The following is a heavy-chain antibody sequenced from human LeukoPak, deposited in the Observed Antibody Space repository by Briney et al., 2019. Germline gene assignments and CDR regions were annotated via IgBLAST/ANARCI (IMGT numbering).Heavy chain of an antibody. J-gene: IGHJ3*02. V-gene: IGHV1-2*02. D-gene: IGHD2/OR15-2a*01. CDR1: GYTFTGYY. Sequence: ASVKVSCKASGYTFTGYYMHWVRQAPGQGLEWMGWINPNSGGTNYAQKFQGRVTMTRDTSISIAYMELSRLRSDDTAVYYCAREGLFLGAFDIWGQGTMVTVSS. CDR3: AREGLFLGAFDI. CDR2: INPNSGGT.